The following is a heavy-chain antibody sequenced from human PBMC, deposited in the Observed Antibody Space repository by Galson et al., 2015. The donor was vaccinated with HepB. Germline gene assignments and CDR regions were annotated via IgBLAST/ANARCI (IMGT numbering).Heavy chain of an antibody. V-gene: IGHV3-48*01. Sequence: SLRLSCAASGFTFSYYSMNWVRQAPGKGLEWVSYISSASSTIYYADSVKGRFTISRDNAKNSLYLQMNSLRAEDTAVYYCASHPRLLAYWGQGTLVTVSS. CDR3: ASHPRLLAY. D-gene: IGHD5-18*01. CDR1: GFTFSYYS. CDR2: ISSASSTI. J-gene: IGHJ4*02.